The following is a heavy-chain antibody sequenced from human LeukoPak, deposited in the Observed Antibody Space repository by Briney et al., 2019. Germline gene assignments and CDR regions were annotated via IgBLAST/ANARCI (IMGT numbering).Heavy chain of an antibody. CDR1: GGSITNYY. D-gene: IGHD4-17*01. J-gene: IGHJ5*02. CDR2: IYYSGTT. V-gene: IGHV4-59*01. Sequence: SETLSLTCTVSGGSITNYYWSWIRQPPGKGLDWIGYIYYSGTTNYNLSLKSRVTISVDTSENQFSLKVNSVTAADTAVYYCVRSRSGTYGWFDPWGQGTLVTVSS. CDR3: VRSRSGTYGWFDP.